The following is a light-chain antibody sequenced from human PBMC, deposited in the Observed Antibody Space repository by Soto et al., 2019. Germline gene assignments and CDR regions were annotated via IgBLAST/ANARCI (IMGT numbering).Light chain of an antibody. CDR1: NIGSRS. Sequence: SYELTQPPSVSVAPGQTARFACGGNNIGSRSVHWYQQRPGQAPILVVFDDDDRPSGIPERFSGSNSGNTATLTIIRVEAGDEADYYCQVWDTSIYQYVFGSGTKLTFL. CDR2: DDD. CDR3: QVWDTSIYQYV. V-gene: IGLV3-21*02. J-gene: IGLJ1*01.